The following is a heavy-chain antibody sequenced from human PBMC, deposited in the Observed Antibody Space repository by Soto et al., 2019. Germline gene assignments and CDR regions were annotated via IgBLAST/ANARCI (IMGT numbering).Heavy chain of an antibody. Sequence: GGSLRRSWAASGFSFSYYEMNWVRQAPGKGLEWIAHISFSGSTIYYADSVKGRFSISRDNSKNFLYLQMSGLRADDSAVYYCTRGAGFFYGVDVWGLGTTVTVSS. V-gene: IGHV3-48*03. CDR1: GFSFSYYE. CDR2: ISFSGSTI. CDR3: TRGAGFFYGVDV. J-gene: IGHJ6*02. D-gene: IGHD3-10*01.